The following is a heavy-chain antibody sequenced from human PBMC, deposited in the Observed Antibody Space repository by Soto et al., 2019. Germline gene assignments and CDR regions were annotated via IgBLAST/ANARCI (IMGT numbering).Heavy chain of an antibody. CDR2: ISRGSGTI. J-gene: IGHJ6*02. D-gene: IGHD2-15*01. CDR1: GFTFSSYS. V-gene: IGHV3-48*02. CDR3: ARDLFTGYCSDGSGMDV. Sequence: EGSLRLSCATSGFTFSSYSMNWVRQAPGKGLEWVSYISRGSGTIYYADSVKGRFTISRDNAKNSLYLQMNRLRDEDTAVYYCARDLFTGYCSDGSGMDVCGQLTTVPVS.